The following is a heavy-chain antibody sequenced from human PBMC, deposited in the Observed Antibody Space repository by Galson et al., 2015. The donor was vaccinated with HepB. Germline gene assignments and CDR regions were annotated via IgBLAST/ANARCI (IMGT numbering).Heavy chain of an antibody. V-gene: IGHV3-30*18. J-gene: IGHJ2*01. CDR1: GFTFSSYG. D-gene: IGHD3-10*01. CDR3: AKDRGTQSDWYFDL. CDR2: ISYDGSNK. Sequence: SLRLSCAASGFTFSSYGMHWVRQAPGKGLEWVAVISYDGSNKYYADSVKGRFTISRDNSKNTLYLQMNSLRAEDTAVYYCAKDRGTQSDWYFDLWGRGTLVTVSS.